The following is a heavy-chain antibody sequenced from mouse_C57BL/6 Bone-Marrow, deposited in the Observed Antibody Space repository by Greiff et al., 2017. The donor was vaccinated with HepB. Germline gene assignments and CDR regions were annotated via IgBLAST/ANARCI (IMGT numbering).Heavy chain of an antibody. V-gene: IGHV1-81*01. D-gene: IGHD2-5*01. CDR3: ANYYRNYYRVYFDY. J-gene: IGHJ2*01. CDR2: IYPRSGNT. Sequence: QVQLQQSGAELARPGASVKLSCKASGYTFTSYGISWVKQRTGQGLEWIGEIYPRSGNTYYNEKFKGKATLTADKSSSTAYMELRSLTSEDSAVYFCANYYRNYYRVYFDYWGQGTTLTVSS. CDR1: GYTFTSYG.